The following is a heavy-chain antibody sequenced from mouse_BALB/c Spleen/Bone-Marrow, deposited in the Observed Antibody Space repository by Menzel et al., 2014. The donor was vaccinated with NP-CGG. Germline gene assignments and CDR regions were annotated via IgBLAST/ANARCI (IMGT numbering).Heavy chain of an antibody. CDR1: GYAFTNYL. CDR3: ARSIYDGYSEAMDY. CDR2: INPGSGGT. Sequence: QVQLQQSGTDLVRPGTSVKVSCKASGYAFTNYLIEWIKQRPGQGLEWIGVINPGSGGTNYNERFKGKATLTADKSSSAAYMQLSSLTSDDSAVYFCARSIYDGYSEAMDYWGQGTSVTVSS. V-gene: IGHV1-54*03. J-gene: IGHJ4*01. D-gene: IGHD2-3*01.